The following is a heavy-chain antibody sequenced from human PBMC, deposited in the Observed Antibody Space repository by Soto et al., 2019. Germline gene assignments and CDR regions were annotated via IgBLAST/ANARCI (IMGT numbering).Heavy chain of an antibody. D-gene: IGHD6-13*01. CDR2: IYPGDHET. J-gene: IGHJ4*02. Sequence: GESLKISCRCSGYTFSNFWIAWVRHLPGKGLEWMGIIYPGDHETRYSPSFHGKVTISADKSINTAYLRWSSLEASDSAFYYCARSPRSSPYFDYWGQGALVTVSS. CDR3: ARSPRSSPYFDY. V-gene: IGHV5-51*01. CDR1: GYTFSNFW.